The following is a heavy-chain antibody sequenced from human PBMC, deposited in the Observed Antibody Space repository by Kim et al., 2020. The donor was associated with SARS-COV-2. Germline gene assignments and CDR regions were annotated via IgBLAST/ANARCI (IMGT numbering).Heavy chain of an antibody. Sequence: SETLSLTCTVSGGSISSYYWSWIRQPPGKGLEWIGYIYYSGSTNYNPSLKSRVTISVDTSKNQFSLKLSSVTAADTAVYYCARGEDYGDYFDYWGQGTLVTVSS. J-gene: IGHJ4*02. CDR3: ARGEDYGDYFDY. CDR1: GGSISSYY. V-gene: IGHV4-59*13. CDR2: IYYSGST. D-gene: IGHD4-17*01.